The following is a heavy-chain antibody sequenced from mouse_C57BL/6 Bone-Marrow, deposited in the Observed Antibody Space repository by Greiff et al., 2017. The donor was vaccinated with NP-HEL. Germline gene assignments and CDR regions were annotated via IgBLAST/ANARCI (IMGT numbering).Heavy chain of an antibody. Sequence: VQLQQSGPELVKPGASVKIPCKASGYTFTDYNMDWVKQSHGKSLEWIGDINPNNGGTIYNQKFKGKATLTVDKSSSTAYMELRSLTSEDTAVYYCARREYYGSSYCWYFDVWGTGTTVTVSS. V-gene: IGHV1-18*01. CDR1: GYTFTDYN. D-gene: IGHD1-1*01. J-gene: IGHJ1*03. CDR3: ARREYYGSSYCWYFDV. CDR2: INPNNGGT.